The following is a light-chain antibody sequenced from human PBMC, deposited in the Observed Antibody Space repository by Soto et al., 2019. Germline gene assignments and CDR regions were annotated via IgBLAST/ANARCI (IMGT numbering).Light chain of an antibody. CDR3: QQRTTWPLT. V-gene: IGKV3-11*01. J-gene: IGKJ4*01. CDR2: DAS. Sequence: EIVLTQSPATLSLSPGERATLSCRASQSISSHLAWYQQKPGQAPRLLMYDASNRATGIPARFSGSGSGTDFTLTTSSLEPEDFAVSYCQQRTTWPLTFGGGTMVEIK. CDR1: QSISSH.